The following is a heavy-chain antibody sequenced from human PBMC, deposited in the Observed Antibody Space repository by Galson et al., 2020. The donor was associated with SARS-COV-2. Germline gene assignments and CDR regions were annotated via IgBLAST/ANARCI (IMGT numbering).Heavy chain of an antibody. D-gene: IGHD1-1*01. Sequence: SETLSLTCAVYGGSFSGYYWSWIRQPPGKGLEWIGEINHSGSTNYNPSLKSRVTISVDTSKNQFSLKLSSVTAADTAVYYCARGLVWTTYYYYGMDVWGQGTTVTVSS. V-gene: IGHV4-34*01. CDR3: ARGLVWTTYYYYGMDV. CDR2: INHSGST. J-gene: IGHJ6*02. CDR1: GGSFSGYY.